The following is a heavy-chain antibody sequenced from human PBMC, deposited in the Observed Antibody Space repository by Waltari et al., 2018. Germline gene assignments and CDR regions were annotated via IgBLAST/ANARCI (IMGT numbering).Heavy chain of an antibody. CDR2: IIPIFGTA. V-gene: IGHV1-69*01. D-gene: IGHD3-22*01. CDR1: GGTFSSYA. J-gene: IGHJ6*02. Sequence: QVQLVQSGAEVKKPGSSVKVSCKASGGTFSSYAISWVRQAPGQGLEWMGGIIPIFGTANYAQKVQGRVTSTADESTSTAYMELSSLRSEDTAVYYCARGVVVITSYGMDVWGQGTTVTVSS. CDR3: ARGVVVITSYGMDV.